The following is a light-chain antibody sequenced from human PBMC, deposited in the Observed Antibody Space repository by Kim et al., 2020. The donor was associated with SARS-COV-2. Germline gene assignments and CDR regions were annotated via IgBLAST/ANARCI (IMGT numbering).Light chain of an antibody. V-gene: IGLV2-14*03. J-gene: IGLJ3*02. CDR1: ISDVGAFDY. Sequence: QSITITCTGTISDVGAFDYVSWYQQRPGKAPKLIIYDVANRPSGISNRFSGSKSGNTASLTISGLQPEDEANYYCSSYTSSTTFWVFGGGTKVTVL. CDR2: DVA. CDR3: SSYTSSTTFWV.